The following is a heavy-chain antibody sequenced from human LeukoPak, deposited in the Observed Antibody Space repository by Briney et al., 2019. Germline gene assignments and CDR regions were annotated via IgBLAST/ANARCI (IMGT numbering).Heavy chain of an antibody. D-gene: IGHD3-10*01. CDR1: GGSISSYY. CDR2: IYYRGST. CDR3: ARDRPYGSGSYAFDI. Sequence: SETLSLTCTVSGGSISSYYWSWIRQPPGKGLEWIGYIYYRGSTNYNPSLKSRVTISVDTSKNQFSLKLSSVTAADTAVYYCARDRPYGSGSYAFDIWGQGTMVTVSS. J-gene: IGHJ3*02. V-gene: IGHV4-59*01.